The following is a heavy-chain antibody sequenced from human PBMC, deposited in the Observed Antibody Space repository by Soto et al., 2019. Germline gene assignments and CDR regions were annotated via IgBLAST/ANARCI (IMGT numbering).Heavy chain of an antibody. CDR2: IHYSGGT. V-gene: IGHV4-59*01. CDR1: GGSISSYY. D-gene: IGHD4-17*01. CDR3: AGFHYGDLRPYFDY. Sequence: PSETLSLTCTVSGGSISSYYWSWIRQPPGKGLEWIGYIHYSGGTNYNPSLKSRVTISVDTSKNQFSLKLSSVTAADTAFYYCAGFHYGDLRPYFDYWGQGTLVTVSS. J-gene: IGHJ4*02.